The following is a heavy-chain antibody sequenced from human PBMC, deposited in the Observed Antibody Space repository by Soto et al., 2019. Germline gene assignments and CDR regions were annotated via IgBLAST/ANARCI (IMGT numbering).Heavy chain of an antibody. V-gene: IGHV4-31*03. J-gene: IGHJ4*02. CDR3: ARGGYYDSSGYYQFDY. D-gene: IGHD3-22*01. Sequence: QVQLQESGPGLVKPSQTLSLTCTVSGGSISSGGYYWSWIRQHPGKGLEWIGSIYYSGSTYYNPSLKSRVTISVDTSKNQFSLKLSSVTAADTAVYYCARGGYYDSSGYYQFDYWGQGTLVTVSS. CDR1: GGSISSGGYY. CDR2: IYYSGST.